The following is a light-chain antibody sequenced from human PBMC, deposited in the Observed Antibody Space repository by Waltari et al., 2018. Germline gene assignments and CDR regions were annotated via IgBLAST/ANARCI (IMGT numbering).Light chain of an antibody. CDR1: QSLLHSNGNTY. CDR3: MQGSHFPRS. V-gene: IGKV2-30*02. J-gene: IGKJ2*04. Sequence: VVVTQSPLSLPITPGQPASMTCRSSQSLLHSNGNTYLSWLLQKPGQPPRRLIYKVSNRDSGVPDRFSGSGAGTDFTLKISRVEAEDVGVYYCMQGSHFPRSFGQGTKVEIK. CDR2: KVS.